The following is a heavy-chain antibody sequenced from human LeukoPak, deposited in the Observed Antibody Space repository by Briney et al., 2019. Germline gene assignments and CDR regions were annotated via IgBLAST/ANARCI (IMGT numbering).Heavy chain of an antibody. D-gene: IGHD3-22*01. CDR2: ITPNNGNN. Sequence: ASVKVSCKASGYTFTTYGITWVRQAPGQGLEWMGWITPNNGNNNYAQKFQGRFTMTTDTSTTTAYMELRSLRSDDTAVYYCASGGKYYYDSSGSFYYYYMDVWGEGTTVTISS. V-gene: IGHV1-18*01. J-gene: IGHJ6*03. CDR3: ASGGKYYYDSSGSFYYYYMDV. CDR1: GYTFTTYG.